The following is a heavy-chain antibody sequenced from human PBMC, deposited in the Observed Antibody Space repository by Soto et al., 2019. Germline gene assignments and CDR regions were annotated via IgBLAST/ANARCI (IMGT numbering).Heavy chain of an antibody. V-gene: IGHV1-2*02. D-gene: IGHD5-12*01. CDR2: IGPESGAT. J-gene: IGHJ4*02. Sequence: ASVKVSCKASGYTFTGHYIHWVRQAPEQGPEWMGEIGPESGATRYAQKFQGRVTMTRDMSITTVYMELNNLSPDDTAVYYCGRGRSGQIVVFYWGQGSLVTVSS. CDR1: GYTFTGHY. CDR3: GRGRSGQIVVFY.